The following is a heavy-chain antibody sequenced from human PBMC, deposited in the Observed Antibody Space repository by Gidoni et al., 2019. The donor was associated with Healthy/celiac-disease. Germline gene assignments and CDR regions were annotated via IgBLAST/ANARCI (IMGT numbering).Heavy chain of an antibody. CDR1: GFTFSNAW. D-gene: IGHD3-10*01. CDR3: TTAVVRGVHPGRPYYYYYYGMDV. Sequence: EVQLVESGGGLVKPGGSLRLSCAAPGFTFSNAWMSWVRQAPGKGLEWVGRIKSKTDGGTTDYAAPVKGRFTISRDDSKNTLYLQMNSLKTEDTAVYYCTTAVVRGVHPGRPYYYYYYGMDVWGQGTTVTVSS. V-gene: IGHV3-15*01. J-gene: IGHJ6*02. CDR2: IKSKTDGGTT.